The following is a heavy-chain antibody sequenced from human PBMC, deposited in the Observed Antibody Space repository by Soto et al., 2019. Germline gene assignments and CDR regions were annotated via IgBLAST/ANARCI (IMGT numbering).Heavy chain of an antibody. D-gene: IGHD3-10*01. V-gene: IGHV2-5*02. Sequence: SGPTLVNPTQTLTLTCPVSGLSLSASRVGVGWGRQPPGKALEWLALIYWDDDKRYSPSLKSRPTITKDTSKNQVVLTVSNMDPGDTATYYCAHSPYDSGSRHFDYWGQGTLVTVSS. J-gene: IGHJ4*02. CDR2: IYWDDDK. CDR1: GLSLSASRVG. CDR3: AHSPYDSGSRHFDY.